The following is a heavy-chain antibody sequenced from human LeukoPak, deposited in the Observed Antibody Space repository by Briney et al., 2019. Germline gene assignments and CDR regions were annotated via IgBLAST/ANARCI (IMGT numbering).Heavy chain of an antibody. Sequence: ASVKVSCKATGYTFTNFGISWVRQAPGHGLEWMGWISANSDDTNYAQKVQGRVTMTTDTSTNTVYMELRSLRSDDTAVYYCTRDSPTAGSGYPSRKINYPYYFDYGAREPWSPSPQ. CDR2: ISANSDDT. CDR3: TRDSPTAGSGYPSRKINYPYYFDY. CDR1: GYTFTNFG. D-gene: IGHD3-22*01. J-gene: IGHJ4*02. V-gene: IGHV1-18*01.